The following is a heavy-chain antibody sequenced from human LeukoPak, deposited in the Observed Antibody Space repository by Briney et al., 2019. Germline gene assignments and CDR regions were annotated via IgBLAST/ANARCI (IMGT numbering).Heavy chain of an antibody. CDR3: ARVGYDILTGYYPAYYYYGMDV. D-gene: IGHD3-9*01. CDR2: INPNSGGT. V-gene: IGHV1-2*02. CDR1: GYTSTGYY. J-gene: IGHJ6*02. Sequence: ASVKVSCKASGYTSTGYYMHWVRQAPGQGLEWMGWINPNSGGTNYAQKFQGRVTMTRDTSISTAYMELSRLRSDDTAVYYCARVGYDILTGYYPAYYYYGMDVWGQGTTVTVSS.